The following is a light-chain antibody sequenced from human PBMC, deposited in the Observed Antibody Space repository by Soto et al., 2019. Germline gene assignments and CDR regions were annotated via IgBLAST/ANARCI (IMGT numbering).Light chain of an antibody. CDR3: QHYNSYPWT. CDR2: DAS. Sequence: DIQMTQSPSTLSASVGDRVTITCRASQSISSWLAWYQQKPGKAPNLLIYDASSLESGVRSRFSGSGSGTEFTLTTSSLQPDDFATYFCQHYNSYPWTFGQGTKLAIK. J-gene: IGKJ2*02. V-gene: IGKV1-5*01. CDR1: QSISSW.